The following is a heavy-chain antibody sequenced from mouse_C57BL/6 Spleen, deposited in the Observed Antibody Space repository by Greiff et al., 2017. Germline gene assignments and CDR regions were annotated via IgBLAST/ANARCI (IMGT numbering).Heavy chain of an antibody. J-gene: IGHJ1*03. CDR3: AKPGCDGWYFDV. D-gene: IGHD2-3*01. CDR2: IWGDGST. Sequence: QLVESGPGLVAPSQSLSITCTVPGFSLTGYGVSWVRQPPGKGLGWLGVIWGDGSTNYHSALISRLSISKDNSKSQVFLRLNSLQTDDTTTYYCAKPGCDGWYFDVWGTGTTVTVSS. V-gene: IGHV2-3*01. CDR1: GFSLTGYG.